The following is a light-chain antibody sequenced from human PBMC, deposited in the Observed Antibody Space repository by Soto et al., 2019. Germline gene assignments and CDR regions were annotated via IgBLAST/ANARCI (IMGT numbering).Light chain of an antibody. CDR2: KAS. CDR1: QCVSSY. V-gene: IGKV1-5*03. J-gene: IGKJ1*01. CDR3: QHYSSYSEA. Sequence: IQMTQCPSSLSASVGARVTITCRASQCVSSYLAWYQQTTGKPPKLLIYKASTLTSGVPSRFRGSGSGTECTLTFSSLQPDDFATYYCQHYSSYSEAFGQGTKVDIK.